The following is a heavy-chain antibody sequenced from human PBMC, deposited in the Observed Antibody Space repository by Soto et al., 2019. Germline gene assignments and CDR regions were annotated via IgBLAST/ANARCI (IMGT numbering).Heavy chain of an antibody. J-gene: IGHJ3*02. Sequence: EVQLVESGGGLVQPGGSLRLSCAASGFPFSSYAMHWVRQAPGTGLEYVSAIGSNGGSTYYANSVKGRFTISRDNSKNTLYLQMGSLRAEYMAVYYCARNYGGNSYAFDIWGQGTMVTVSS. D-gene: IGHD2-21*02. CDR3: ARNYGGNSYAFDI. CDR2: IGSNGGST. CDR1: GFPFSSYA. V-gene: IGHV3-64*01.